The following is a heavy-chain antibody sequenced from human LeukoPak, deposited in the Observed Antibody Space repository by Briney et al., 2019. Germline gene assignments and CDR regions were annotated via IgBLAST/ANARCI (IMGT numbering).Heavy chain of an antibody. CDR1: GGSISSSSYY. J-gene: IGHJ5*02. CDR3: ARDQRGRLGWFDP. Sequence: SETLSLTCTVSGGSISSSSYYWGWIRQPPGKGLEWIGSIYYSGSTYYNPSLKSRVSISVDTSKNQFSLKLSSVTAADTAVYYCARDQRGRLGWFDPWGQGTLVTVSS. V-gene: IGHV4-39*07. D-gene: IGHD1-1*01. CDR2: IYYSGST.